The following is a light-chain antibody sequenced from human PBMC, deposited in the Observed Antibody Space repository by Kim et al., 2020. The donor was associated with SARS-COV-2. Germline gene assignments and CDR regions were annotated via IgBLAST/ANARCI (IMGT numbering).Light chain of an antibody. CDR3: QQRSNWPIT. CDR1: HGVSSY. CDR2: DAS. J-gene: IGKJ5*01. V-gene: IGKV3-11*01. Sequence: LSPGERATLSCRASHGVSSYLAWYQQKPGQAPRLLIYDASNRATGIPARFSGSGSGTDFTLTISSLEPEDFAVYYCQQRSNWPITFGQGTRLEIK.